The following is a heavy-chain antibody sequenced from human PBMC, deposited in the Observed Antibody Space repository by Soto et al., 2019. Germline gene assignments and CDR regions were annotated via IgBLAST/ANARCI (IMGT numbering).Heavy chain of an antibody. V-gene: IGHV3-30-3*01. Sequence: GGSLRLSCAASGFTFSSYAMQWVRQAPGKGLEWVAVISYDGSNKYYADSVKGRFTISRDNSKNTLYLQMNSLRAEDTAVYYCAREGFGRAFDIWGQGTMVTVSS. CDR2: ISYDGSNK. J-gene: IGHJ3*02. CDR1: GFTFSSYA. CDR3: AREGFGRAFDI. D-gene: IGHD3-3*01.